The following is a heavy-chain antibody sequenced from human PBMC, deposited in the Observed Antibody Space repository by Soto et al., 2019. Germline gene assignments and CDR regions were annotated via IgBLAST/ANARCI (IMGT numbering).Heavy chain of an antibody. Sequence: AGRPNRHAYTASEERFVDYDGRRIRQVTGKGLEWVSAIGTAGDTYYPGSVKGRFTITREDAKNSLYLQMNSLGADDTAVYYCARESMHTLIGHFDYRLQGTLVTV. V-gene: IGHV3-13*01. D-gene: IGHD2-21*01. CDR2: IGTAGDT. CDR1: EERFVDYD. J-gene: IGHJ4*02. CDR3: ARESMHTLIGHFDY.